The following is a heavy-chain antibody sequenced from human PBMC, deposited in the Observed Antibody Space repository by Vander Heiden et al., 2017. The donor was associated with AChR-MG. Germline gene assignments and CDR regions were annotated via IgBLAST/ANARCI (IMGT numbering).Heavy chain of an antibody. CDR3: TRGADSRAPYYYYGLDV. CDR1: GFTSCGHY. V-gene: IGHV3-72*01. CDR2: SRDRANSYTT. Sequence: EAQPVESGGCLVQPGRSLIPSCAAPGFTSCGHYMGWVRQAPGKGLEWVGRSRDRANSYTTEYAASVKGRFTSSRDDSKDSLFLQMNSLETEDTAVYYCTRGADSRAPYYYYGLDVWGQGTTVTVSS. J-gene: IGHJ6*02. D-gene: IGHD6-25*01.